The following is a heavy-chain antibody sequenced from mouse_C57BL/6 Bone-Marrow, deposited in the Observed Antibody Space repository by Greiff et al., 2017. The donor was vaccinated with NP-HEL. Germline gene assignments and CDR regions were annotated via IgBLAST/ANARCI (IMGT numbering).Heavy chain of an antibody. Sequence: DVKLVESGAELVRPGASVKLSCTASGFNIKDDYMHWVKQRPEQGLEWIGWIDPENGDTEYASKFQGKATITADTSSNTAYLQLSSLTSEDTAVYYCTTGYYGYFDVWGTGTTVTVSS. CDR2: IDPENGDT. J-gene: IGHJ1*03. V-gene: IGHV14-4*01. D-gene: IGHD2-2*01. CDR1: GFNIKDDY. CDR3: TTGYYGYFDV.